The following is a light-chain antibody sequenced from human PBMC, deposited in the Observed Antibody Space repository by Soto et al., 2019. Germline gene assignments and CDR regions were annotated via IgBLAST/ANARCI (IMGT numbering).Light chain of an antibody. Sequence: EIVLTQSPGTLSLSPGERATLSCRASQSVSSSYLAWYKQKPGQAPRLLIYGASSRATGIPDRFSGSGSGTDFTLTISRLEPEDLAVYYCQPDGDSPPVTFGQGKRLEI. J-gene: IGKJ5*01. CDR1: QSVSSSY. CDR2: GAS. V-gene: IGKV3-20*01. CDR3: QPDGDSPPVT.